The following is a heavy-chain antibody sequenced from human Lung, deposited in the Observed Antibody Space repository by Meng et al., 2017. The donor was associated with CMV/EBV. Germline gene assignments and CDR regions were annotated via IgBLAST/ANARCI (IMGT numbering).Heavy chain of an antibody. J-gene: IGHJ4*02. CDR2: ISYDGSNK. V-gene: IGHV3-30-3*01. CDR3: AHGGGDC. D-gene: IGHD2-15*01. CDR1: GFTFSSDA. Sequence: QVRLVESGGGVVQPRRSLRLSCAASGFTFSSDAMHWVRQAPGKGLEWVAVISYDGSNKYYADSVKGRFTISRDNSKNTLYLQMNSLRAEDTAVYYCAHGGGDCWGQGTLVTVSS.